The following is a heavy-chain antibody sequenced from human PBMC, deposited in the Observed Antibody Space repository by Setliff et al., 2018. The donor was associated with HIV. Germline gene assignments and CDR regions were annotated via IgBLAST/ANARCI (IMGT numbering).Heavy chain of an antibody. CDR3: ARGTTVVTVDYDYDYMDV. V-gene: IGHV4-4*02. Sequence: SETLSLTCAVSGGSISSDNWWSWVRQPPGKGLEWIGEIYHSGSTNYNPSLKSRVTLSVDKSKNRFSLKLSSVTAADTAVYYCARGTTVVTVDYDYDYMDVWGKGTTVTVSS. J-gene: IGHJ6*03. CDR1: GGSISSDNW. D-gene: IGHD4-17*01. CDR2: IYHSGST.